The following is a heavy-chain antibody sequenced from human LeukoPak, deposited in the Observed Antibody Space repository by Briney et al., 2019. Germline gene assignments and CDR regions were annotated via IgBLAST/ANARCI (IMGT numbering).Heavy chain of an antibody. CDR1: GGTFSSYA. CDR3: ARDRGWEPNDAFDI. V-gene: IGHV1-69*13. Sequence: SVKVSCKASGGTFSSYAISWVRQAPGQGLEWMGGIIPIFGTANYAQKFQGRVTITADESTSTAYMELSSLRSEDTAVYYCARDRGWEPNDAFDIWGQGTMVTVSS. D-gene: IGHD1-26*01. CDR2: IIPIFGTA. J-gene: IGHJ3*02.